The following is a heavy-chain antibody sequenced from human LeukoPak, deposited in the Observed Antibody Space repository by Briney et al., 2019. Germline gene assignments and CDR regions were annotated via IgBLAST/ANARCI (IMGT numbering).Heavy chain of an antibody. CDR1: GFTVSSNY. CDR3: ARSQMTRVTENYFDY. Sequence: PGGSLRLSCAASGFTVSSNYMSWVRQAPGKGLEWVSVIYSGGSTYHADSVRGRFTISRDNSKNTLYLQMNSLRAEDTALYYCARSQMTRVTENYFDYWGQGTLVTVSS. CDR2: IYSGGST. J-gene: IGHJ4*02. D-gene: IGHD4-17*01. V-gene: IGHV3-66*01.